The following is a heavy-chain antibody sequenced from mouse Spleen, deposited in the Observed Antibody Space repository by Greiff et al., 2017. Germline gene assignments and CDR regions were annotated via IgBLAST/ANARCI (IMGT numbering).Heavy chain of an antibody. D-gene: IGHD3-2*02. CDR2: ISYDGSN. CDR1: GYSITSGYY. V-gene: IGHV3-6*01. J-gene: IGHJ3*01. Sequence: VQLKESGPGLVKPSQSLSLTCSVTGYSITSGYYWNWIRQFPGNKLEWMGYISYDGSNNYNPSLKNRISITRDTSKNQFFLKLNSVTTEDTATYYCAREASGYGFAYWGQGTLVTVSA. CDR3: AREASGYGFAY.